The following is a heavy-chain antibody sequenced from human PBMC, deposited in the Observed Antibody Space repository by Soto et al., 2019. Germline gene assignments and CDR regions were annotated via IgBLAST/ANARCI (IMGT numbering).Heavy chain of an antibody. D-gene: IGHD6-19*01. CDR1: GYSFTSYW. CDR2: IDPSDSYT. Sequence: GESLKISCKGSGYSFTSYWISWVRQMPGIGLEWMGRIDPSDSYTNYSPSFQGHVTISADKSTSTAYLQWSSLKASDTAMYYCASPQIHRSGWYYYYGMDVWGQGTTVTVSS. V-gene: IGHV5-10-1*01. J-gene: IGHJ6*02. CDR3: ASPQIHRSGWYYYYGMDV.